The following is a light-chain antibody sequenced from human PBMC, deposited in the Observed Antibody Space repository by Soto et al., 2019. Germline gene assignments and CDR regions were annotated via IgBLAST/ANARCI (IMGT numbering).Light chain of an antibody. Sequence: QSVLTQPPSVSGAPGQRVTISCAGSSSNIGAGYDVHWYQHLPGTAPQLLIYGNNNRPSGVPDRFSGSKSGTSASLAITGLQAEDEADYYCQSYASSLSGVIFGGGTKLTVL. CDR3: QSYASSLSGVI. J-gene: IGLJ2*01. CDR2: GNN. CDR1: SSNIGAGYD. V-gene: IGLV1-40*01.